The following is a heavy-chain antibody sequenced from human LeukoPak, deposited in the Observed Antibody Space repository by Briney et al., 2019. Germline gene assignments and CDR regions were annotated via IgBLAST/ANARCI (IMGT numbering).Heavy chain of an antibody. Sequence: GGSLRLSCAASGFSFSTYWMSWVRQTPEKGLEFVANIDQGGSVRNYMDSLKGRCTISRDNAKKSLYLEINSLRADDTAVYYCARYPESSSFDLWGRGALVTVSS. CDR2: IDQGGSVR. D-gene: IGHD6-13*01. CDR3: ARYPESSSFDL. V-gene: IGHV3-7*01. J-gene: IGHJ4*02. CDR1: GFSFSTYW.